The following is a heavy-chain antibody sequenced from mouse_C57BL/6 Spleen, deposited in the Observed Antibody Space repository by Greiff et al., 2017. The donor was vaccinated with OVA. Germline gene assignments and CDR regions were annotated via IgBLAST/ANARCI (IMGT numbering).Heavy chain of an antibody. Sequence: QVQLQQPGAELVKPGASVKLSCKASGYTFTSYWMQWVKQRPGQGLEWIGEIDPSDSYTNYNQKFKGKATLTVDTSSSTAYMQLSSLTSEDSAVYYCARVRDAMDYWGQGTSVTVSS. CDR2: IDPSDSYT. V-gene: IGHV1-50*01. CDR1: GYTFTSYW. J-gene: IGHJ4*01. CDR3: ARVRDAMDY.